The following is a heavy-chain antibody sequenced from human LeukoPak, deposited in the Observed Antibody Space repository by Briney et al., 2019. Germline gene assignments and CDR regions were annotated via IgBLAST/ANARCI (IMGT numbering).Heavy chain of an antibody. V-gene: IGHV1-69*13. J-gene: IGHJ3*02. CDR1: GGTFSSYA. Sequence: SVKVSCKASGGTFSSYAISWVRQAPGQGLEWMGGIIPIFGTANYAQKFQGRVTITADESTSTAYMELSSLRSEDTAVYYCARDDSSGFDAFDIWGQGTMVTVSS. CDR3: ARDDSSGFDAFDI. CDR2: IIPIFGTA. D-gene: IGHD3-22*01.